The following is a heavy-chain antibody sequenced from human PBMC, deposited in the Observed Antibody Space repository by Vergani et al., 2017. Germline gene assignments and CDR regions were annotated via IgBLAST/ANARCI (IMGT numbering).Heavy chain of an antibody. V-gene: IGHV4-59*01. CDR2: IYYSGST. Sequence: QVQLRESGPGLVKPSETLSLTCTVSGGSISSYYWSWIRQPPGKGLEWIGYIYYSGSTNYNPSLKSRVTISVDTSKNQFSLKLSSVTAADTAVYYCARDIGHSSSWRENYYYYGMDVWGQGTTVTVSS. CDR3: ARDIGHSSSWRENYYYYGMDV. D-gene: IGHD6-13*01. J-gene: IGHJ6*02. CDR1: GGSISSYY.